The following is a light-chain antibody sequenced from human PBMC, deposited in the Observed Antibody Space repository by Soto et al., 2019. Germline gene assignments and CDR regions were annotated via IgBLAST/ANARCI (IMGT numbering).Light chain of an antibody. CDR3: QQLNTYPLT. V-gene: IGKV1-9*01. CDR1: QGIASY. J-gene: IGKJ4*01. Sequence: DIQLTQSPSFLSASVGDRVTITCRASQGIASYLVWYQQKPGKAPKLLIYGASTLQSGVPSRFSGSGSGTEFTLTISSLQPEDSATYYCQQLNTYPLTFGGGTTVEIK. CDR2: GAS.